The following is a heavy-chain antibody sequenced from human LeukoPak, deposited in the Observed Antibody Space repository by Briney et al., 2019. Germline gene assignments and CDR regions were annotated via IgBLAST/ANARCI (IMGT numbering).Heavy chain of an antibody. Sequence: GASVKVSCKASGYTFTGYYMHWVRQAPGQGLEWMGWINPNSGGTNYAQKFQGRVTMTRDTSISTAYMELSRLRSDDTAVYYCARVREYDILTGYRPYYFDYWGQGTLVTVSS. D-gene: IGHD3-9*01. J-gene: IGHJ4*02. CDR3: ARVREYDILTGYRPYYFDY. CDR1: GYTFTGYY. V-gene: IGHV1-2*02. CDR2: INPNSGGT.